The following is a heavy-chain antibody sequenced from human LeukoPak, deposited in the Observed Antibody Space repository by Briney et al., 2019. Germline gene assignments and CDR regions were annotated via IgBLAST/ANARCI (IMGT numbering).Heavy chain of an antibody. CDR3: ARDAGGYSGYVWYFDY. CDR1: GFTFSSYA. V-gene: IGHV3-30*04. D-gene: IGHD5-12*01. CDR2: ISYDGSNK. Sequence: GGSLRLSCAASGFTFSSYAMHWVRQAPGKGLEWVAVISYDGSNKYYADSVKGRFTISRDNSKNTLYLQMNSLRAEDTAVYYCARDAGGYSGYVWYFDYWGQGIQVTVSS. J-gene: IGHJ4*02.